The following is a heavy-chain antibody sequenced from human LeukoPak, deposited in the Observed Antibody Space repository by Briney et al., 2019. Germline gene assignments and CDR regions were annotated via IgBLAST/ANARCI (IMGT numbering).Heavy chain of an antibody. CDR2: IYYSGST. V-gene: IGHV4-39*07. CDR1: GGSISSSSYY. D-gene: IGHD3-9*01. J-gene: IGHJ4*02. Sequence: SETLSLTCTVSGGSISSSSYYWGWIRQPPGKGLEWIGSIYYSGSTYYNPSLKSRVTISVDTSKNQFSLKLSSVTAADTAVYYCAREPFFDYNESPHFDYWGQGTLVTVSS. CDR3: AREPFFDYNESPHFDY.